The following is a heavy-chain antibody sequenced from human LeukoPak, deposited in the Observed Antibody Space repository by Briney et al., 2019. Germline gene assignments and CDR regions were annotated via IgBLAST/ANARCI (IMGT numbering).Heavy chain of an antibody. CDR2: ISYDGSNK. CDR3: AKERIVGAFDN. Sequence: PGGSLILSCAASGFTFSSYGMHWVRPAPGKGLEWVAVISYDGSNKYYADSVKGRFTISRDNSKNTLYLQMNSLRAEDTAVYYCAKERIVGAFDNWGRGTLVTVSS. J-gene: IGHJ4*02. CDR1: GFTFSSYG. V-gene: IGHV3-30*18. D-gene: IGHD1-26*01.